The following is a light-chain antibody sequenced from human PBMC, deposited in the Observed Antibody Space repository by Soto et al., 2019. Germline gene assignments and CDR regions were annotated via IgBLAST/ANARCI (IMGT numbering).Light chain of an antibody. V-gene: IGKV3-15*01. CDR3: QQYNKWPPLT. CDR2: GAS. J-gene: IGKJ4*01. CDR1: QSVSYN. Sequence: EVVMTQSPATLSVSPGERATLSCRASQSVSYNLAWYQQRPGQAPRLLIYGASTRATGIPARFSGSGSGTEFTLTISSLQSEDFAVYYCQQYNKWPPLTFGRGTRVDIK.